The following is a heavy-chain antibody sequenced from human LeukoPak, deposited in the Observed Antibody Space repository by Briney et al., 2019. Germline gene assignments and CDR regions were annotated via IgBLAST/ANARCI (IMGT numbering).Heavy chain of an antibody. J-gene: IGHJ4*02. V-gene: IGHV3-23*01. CDR3: AKEDILTGYYLRAYFDY. Sequence: AGGSLRLSCAASGFTFSSYAMSWVRQAPGKGLEWVSAISGSGGSTYYADSVKGRFTISRDNSKNTLYLQMNSLRAEDTAVYYCAKEDILTGYYLRAYFDYWGQGTLVTVSS. D-gene: IGHD3-9*01. CDR1: GFTFSSYA. CDR2: ISGSGGST.